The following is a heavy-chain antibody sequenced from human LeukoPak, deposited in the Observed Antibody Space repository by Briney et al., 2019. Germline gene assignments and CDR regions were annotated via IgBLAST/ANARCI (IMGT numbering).Heavy chain of an antibody. CDR2: MNPNSGNT. D-gene: IGHD6-13*01. J-gene: IGHJ4*02. V-gene: IGHV1-8*01. CDR1: GYTFTSYD. Sequence: ASVKVSFKASGYTFTSYDINWVRQATGQGLEWMGWMNPNSGNTGYAQKFQGRVTMTRNTSISTAYMELSSLRSEDTAVYYCAREGGWYSSSWYDENDYWGQGTLVTVSS. CDR3: AREGGWYSSSWYDENDY.